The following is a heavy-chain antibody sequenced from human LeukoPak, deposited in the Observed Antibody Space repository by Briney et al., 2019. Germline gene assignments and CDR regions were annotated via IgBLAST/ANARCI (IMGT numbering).Heavy chain of an antibody. Sequence: PGGSLRLSCAASGFTFSTYGMHWVRQDPGKGLEWVAAIGYDGNIKYYRDSVRGRFTISGDNSKNTLYQQMNSLRAEDTAVYYCATDRGGLQPWNWFDPWGQGTLVIVSS. J-gene: IGHJ5*02. CDR2: IGYDGNIK. V-gene: IGHV3-33*01. CDR3: ATDRGGLQPWNWFDP. CDR1: GFTFSTYG. D-gene: IGHD4-23*01.